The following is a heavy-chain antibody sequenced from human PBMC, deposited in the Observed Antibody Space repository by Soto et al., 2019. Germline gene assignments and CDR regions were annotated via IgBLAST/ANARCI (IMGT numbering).Heavy chain of an antibody. CDR2: IYNDGTT. CDR3: VRPLPSGQTHARDV. V-gene: IGHV3-53*01. CDR1: GLPVAGSY. Sequence: GGSLRLSCVASGLPVAGSYMAWVRQAPGKGLEWASVIYNDGTTYYSQSVEGRFTISRDTSKNTLYLQMDRLRDEDTSVYYCVRPLPSGQTHARDVWGQGTTVTVSS. J-gene: IGHJ6*02. D-gene: IGHD3-10*01.